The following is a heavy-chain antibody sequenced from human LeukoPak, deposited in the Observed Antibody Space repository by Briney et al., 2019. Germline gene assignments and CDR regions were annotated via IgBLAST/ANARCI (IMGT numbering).Heavy chain of an antibody. CDR2: ISYAGSNK. CDR1: GFTFSSYA. Sequence: GGSLRLSCAASGFTFSSYAMHWVRQAPGKVLEWVAAISYAGSNKYYADSVKGRFTISRDNSKNTLYLQMNSLRAEDTAVYYCARSYGYGQDDYWGQGTLVTVSS. V-gene: IGHV3-30*01. D-gene: IGHD3-16*01. CDR3: ARSYGYGQDDY. J-gene: IGHJ4*02.